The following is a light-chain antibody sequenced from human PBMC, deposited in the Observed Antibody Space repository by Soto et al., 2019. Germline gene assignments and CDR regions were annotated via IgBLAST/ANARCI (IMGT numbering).Light chain of an antibody. Sequence: EIVLIQSPATLSLSPGERATLSCRASQSVGSYLAWYQHKPGQAPRLLISDASNRATGIPARFSGSGSGTEFTLTISSLQSEDFAVYYCQQYNNWPLTFGGGTKVDI. CDR3: QQYNNWPLT. V-gene: IGKV3-15*01. J-gene: IGKJ4*01. CDR1: QSVGSY. CDR2: DAS.